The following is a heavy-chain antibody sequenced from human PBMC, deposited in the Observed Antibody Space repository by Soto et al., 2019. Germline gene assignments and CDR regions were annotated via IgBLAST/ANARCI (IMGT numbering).Heavy chain of an antibody. CDR3: ASQFGEYPWDD. J-gene: IGHJ4*02. V-gene: IGHV3-30-3*01. CDR1: GLRLTSYS. D-gene: IGHD3-10*01. CDR2: ISYDGNNA. Sequence: QVQLVESGGGVVQPGRSLRLSCAASGLRLTSYSMHWVRQAPGKGLEWVAVISYDGNNAYYADSVKGRFTVSRDNSKNTLYLQMNSLTIEDTAVYYCASQFGEYPWDDWGQGTLVTVSS.